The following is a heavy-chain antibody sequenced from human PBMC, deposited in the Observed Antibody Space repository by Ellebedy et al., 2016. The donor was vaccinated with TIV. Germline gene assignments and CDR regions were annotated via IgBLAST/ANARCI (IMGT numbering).Heavy chain of an antibody. Sequence: SVKVSXXASGGTFSSYAISWVRQAPGQGLEWMGGIIPIFGTANYAQKFQGRVTITADESTSTAYMELSSLRSEDTAVYYCARSIVSGGDFDYWGQGTLVTVSS. CDR2: IIPIFGTA. V-gene: IGHV1-69*13. J-gene: IGHJ4*02. CDR1: GGTFSSYA. CDR3: ARSIVSGGDFDY. D-gene: IGHD2-15*01.